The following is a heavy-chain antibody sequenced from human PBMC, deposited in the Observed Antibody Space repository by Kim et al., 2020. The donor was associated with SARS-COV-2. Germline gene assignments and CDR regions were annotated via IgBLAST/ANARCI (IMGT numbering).Heavy chain of an antibody. CDR3: ARDGDTAWFDS. V-gene: IGHV4-59*01. Sequence: TTANPSIRSRVTISVDRSKNKFSLKLRSVTAADSGVYYCARDGDTAWFDSWGQGTLVTVSS. J-gene: IGHJ5*01. D-gene: IGHD2-21*01. CDR2: T.